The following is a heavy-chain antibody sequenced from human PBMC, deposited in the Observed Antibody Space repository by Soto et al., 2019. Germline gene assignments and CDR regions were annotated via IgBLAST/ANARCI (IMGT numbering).Heavy chain of an antibody. J-gene: IGHJ4*02. D-gene: IGHD3-16*01. CDR2: ISYSGST. CDR3: ARGVLF. V-gene: IGHV4-61*03. CDR1: GGSVGSGVYY. Sequence: SSETLSLTCTVSGGSVGSGVYYWSWIRQPPGKGLEWIGYISYSGSTNYNPSLKSRVTISVDTSKNHFSLTLSSVTAADTAVYYCARGVLFWGQGTQVTVSS.